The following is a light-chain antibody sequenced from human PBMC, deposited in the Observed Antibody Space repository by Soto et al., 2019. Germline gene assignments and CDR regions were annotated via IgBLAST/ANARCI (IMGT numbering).Light chain of an antibody. V-gene: IGKV1-27*01. CDR2: AAS. Sequence: DIEMTQSPSTLSASAGERVTITCRASQSISNNLAWYQQKPGQAPKLLIYAASSRPSGVPSRFSGSGSGTEFTLTISSLQSEDFATYYCQQYNSAPRTFGQGTKVDIK. J-gene: IGKJ1*01. CDR3: QQYNSAPRT. CDR1: QSISNN.